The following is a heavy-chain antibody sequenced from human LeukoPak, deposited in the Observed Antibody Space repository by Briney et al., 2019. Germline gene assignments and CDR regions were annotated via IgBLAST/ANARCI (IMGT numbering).Heavy chain of an antibody. CDR2: VNSDGSST. V-gene: IGHV3-74*01. Sequence: GGSLRLSCAASGFTFTSYWMHWVRQAPGKGLVWVSRVNSDGSSTTYADSVKGRFTISRDNAKNTLYLQMNSLRAEDTAVYYCARGRYYGMDGWGQGTTVTVSS. CDR3: ARGRYYGMDG. J-gene: IGHJ6*02. CDR1: GFTFTSYW.